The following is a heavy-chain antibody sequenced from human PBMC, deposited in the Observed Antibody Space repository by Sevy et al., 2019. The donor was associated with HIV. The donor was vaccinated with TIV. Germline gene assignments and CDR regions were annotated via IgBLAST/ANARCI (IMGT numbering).Heavy chain of an antibody. CDR1: GFTFSSYS. Sequence: GGSLRLSCAASGFTFSSYSMNWVRQAPGEGLEWVSSISSSSSYIYYADSVKGRFTISRDNAKNSLYLQMNSLRAEDTAVYYCARGAGSSNWFDPWGQGTLVTVSS. J-gene: IGHJ5*02. D-gene: IGHD1-26*01. CDR3: ARGAGSSNWFDP. V-gene: IGHV3-21*01. CDR2: ISSSSSYI.